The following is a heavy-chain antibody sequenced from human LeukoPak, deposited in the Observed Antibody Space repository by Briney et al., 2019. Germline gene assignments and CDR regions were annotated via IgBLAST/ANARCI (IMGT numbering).Heavy chain of an antibody. CDR2: ISYDGSNK. CDR3: ARDSGSGLYYYYGMDV. D-gene: IGHD3-10*01. Sequence: GGSLRLSCAASGFTFSSYAIHWVRQAPGKGLEWVSLISYDGSNKNYADSVKGRFTISRDNSKNALYLQMNSLRAEDTAVYYCARDSGSGLYYYYGMDVWGQGTTVTVSS. CDR1: GFTFSSYA. J-gene: IGHJ6*02. V-gene: IGHV3-30*04.